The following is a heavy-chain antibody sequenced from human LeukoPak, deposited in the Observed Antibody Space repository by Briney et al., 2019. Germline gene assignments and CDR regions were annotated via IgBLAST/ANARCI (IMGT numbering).Heavy chain of an antibody. V-gene: IGHV1-3*01. J-gene: IGHJ4*02. Sequence: ASVKVSCKASGYTFTSYAMHWVRQAPGQRLEWMGWINAGNGNTKYLQKFQGRVTITRDTSASTAYMELSSLRSEDTAVYYCARDIEYSSPGYWGQGTLVTVSS. CDR3: ARDIEYSSPGY. CDR1: GYTFTSYA. CDR2: INAGNGNT. D-gene: IGHD6-6*01.